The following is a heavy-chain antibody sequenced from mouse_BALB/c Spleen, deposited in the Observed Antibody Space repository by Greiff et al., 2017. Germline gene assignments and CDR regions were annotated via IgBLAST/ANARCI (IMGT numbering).Heavy chain of an antibody. D-gene: IGHD1-1*01. CDR3: ASYYYGSSGFAY. CDR1: GFNIKDYY. J-gene: IGHJ3*01. Sequence: VQLQQSGAELVRPGALVKLSCKASGFNIKDYYMHWVKQRPEQGLEWIGWIDPENGNTIYDPKFQGKASITADTSSNTAYLQLSSLTSEDTAVYYCASYYYGSSGFAYWGQGTLVTVSA. CDR2: IDPENGNT. V-gene: IGHV14-1*02.